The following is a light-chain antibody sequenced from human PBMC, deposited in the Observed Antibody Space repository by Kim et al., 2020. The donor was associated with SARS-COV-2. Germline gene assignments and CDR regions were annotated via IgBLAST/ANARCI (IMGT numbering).Light chain of an antibody. CDR1: SSDVGAYNY. Sequence: SVVTQPPSASGSPGQSVTVSCTGTSSDVGAYNYVSCYQQHPGKAPKLMIYEVTKRPSGVPDRFSGSKSGDTASLTVSGLQAEDEADYYCSSFAGTNSIFGNGTKVTVL. CDR2: EVT. J-gene: IGLJ1*01. V-gene: IGLV2-8*01. CDR3: SSFAGTNSI.